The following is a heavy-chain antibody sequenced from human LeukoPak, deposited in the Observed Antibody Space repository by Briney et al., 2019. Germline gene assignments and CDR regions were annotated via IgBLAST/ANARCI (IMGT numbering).Heavy chain of an antibody. V-gene: IGHV3-23*01. CDR3: AKGVELLVVPYFDY. CDR1: GLTFSNYA. D-gene: IGHD1-26*01. J-gene: IGHJ4*02. Sequence: GGSLRLSCAASGLTFSNYALTWVRQAPGKGLEWVSTISGSAGSTFYADSVKGRFTISRDNSKNTLFLQMSSLRDEDTAVYYFAKGVELLVVPYFDYWGQGTLVTVSS. CDR2: ISGSAGST.